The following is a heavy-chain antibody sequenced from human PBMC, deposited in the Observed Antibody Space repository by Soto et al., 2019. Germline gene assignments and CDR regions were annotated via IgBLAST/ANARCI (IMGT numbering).Heavy chain of an antibody. V-gene: IGHV3-30*18. CDR2: TSYDGNNE. Sequence: GGSLRLSCAASGFTFSNYAMHWVRQAPGKGLEWVALTSYDGNNEYYTDSVKGRFTISRDNSKNTLFLQMNSPRPEDTAVYYCAKDKGVFNWATSYFDYWGQGALVTVSS. CDR3: AKDKGVFNWATSYFDY. D-gene: IGHD1-1*01. J-gene: IGHJ4*02. CDR1: GFTFSNYA.